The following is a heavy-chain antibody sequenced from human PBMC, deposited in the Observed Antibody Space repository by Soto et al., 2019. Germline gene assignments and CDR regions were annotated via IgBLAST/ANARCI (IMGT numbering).Heavy chain of an antibody. CDR1: GYSFIDYW. CDR3: ARRLPRAAADYYGMDV. CDR2: IYPGDSDT. V-gene: IGHV5-51*01. J-gene: IGHJ6*02. D-gene: IGHD6-13*01. Sequence: PGESLKISCKGSGYSFIDYWIGWVRQVPGKGLEWMGVIYPGDSDTRYSPSFQGHVTISADKSISTAYLQWSSLKASDTAIYYCARRLPRAAADYYGMDVWGQGTTVTVSS.